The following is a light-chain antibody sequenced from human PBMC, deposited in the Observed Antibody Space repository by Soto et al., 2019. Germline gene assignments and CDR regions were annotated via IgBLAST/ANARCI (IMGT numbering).Light chain of an antibody. CDR2: EVS. Sequence: QSALTQPPSASGSPGQSVTISCTGTSSDVGGYNYVSWYQQHPGKAPKLMIYEVSKRPSGVPDRFSGSKSGNTASLTVSGLQAEDEADYYCSSYAGSNLYGFGTGTKVTGL. J-gene: IGLJ1*01. CDR1: SSDVGGYNY. V-gene: IGLV2-8*01. CDR3: SSYAGSNLYG.